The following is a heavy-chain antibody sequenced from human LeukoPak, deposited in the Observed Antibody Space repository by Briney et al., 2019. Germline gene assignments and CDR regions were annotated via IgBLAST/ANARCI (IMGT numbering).Heavy chain of an antibody. CDR1: GFNFNIYA. V-gene: IGHV3-23*01. Sequence: GGSLRLSCAASGFNFNIYAMSWVRQAPEKGLEWVSSSSSSGEYTFYAGSVKGRFTITRDNSRNTLYLQMSSLRAEDTAIYYCVKDRPNYFGSDGHYYRRDGDPWGQGTLVTVSS. CDR2: SSSSGEYT. D-gene: IGHD2/OR15-2a*01. CDR3: VKDRPNYFGSDGHYYRRDGDP. J-gene: IGHJ5*02.